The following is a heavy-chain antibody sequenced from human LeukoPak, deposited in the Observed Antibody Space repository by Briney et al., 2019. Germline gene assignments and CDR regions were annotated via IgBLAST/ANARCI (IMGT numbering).Heavy chain of an antibody. V-gene: IGHV4-59*01. Sequence: SETLSLTCTVSGDSFSSYYWSWIRQPPGKGLEWIGYVYYSGSTNYNPSLRSRVTISVDTSKNQFSLNLSSVTAADTAVYYCAKDANWFDPWGQGTLVTVSS. CDR3: AKDANWFDP. J-gene: IGHJ5*02. CDR2: VYYSGST. CDR1: GDSFSSYY.